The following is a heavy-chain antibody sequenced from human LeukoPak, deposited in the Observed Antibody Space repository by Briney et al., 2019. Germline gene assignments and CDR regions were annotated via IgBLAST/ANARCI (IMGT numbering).Heavy chain of an antibody. V-gene: IGHV4-61*02. Sequence: SETLSLTCTVSGGSISSGSYYWSWIRQPAGKGLEWIGRIYTSGSTNYNPSLKSRVTISIDTSKNQFSLKVISVTAADTAIYYCARESGSYLWRSWLNPWGQGTLVTVSS. CDR1: GGSISSGSYY. CDR3: ARESGSYLWRSWLNP. CDR2: IYTSGST. D-gene: IGHD3-16*01. J-gene: IGHJ5*02.